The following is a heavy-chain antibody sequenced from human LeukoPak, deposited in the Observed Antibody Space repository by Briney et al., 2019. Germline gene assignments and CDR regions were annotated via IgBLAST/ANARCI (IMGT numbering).Heavy chain of an antibody. Sequence: SETLSLTCTVSGGSISSGSYYWSWIRQPAGKGLEWIGRIYTSGSTNYNPSLKSRVTKSVDTSENQFSLKLSSVTAADTAVYYCARLTDHMWFGESMGYWGQGTLVTVSS. J-gene: IGHJ4*02. D-gene: IGHD3-10*01. CDR3: ARLTDHMWFGESMGY. V-gene: IGHV4-61*02. CDR2: IYTSGST. CDR1: GGSISSGSYY.